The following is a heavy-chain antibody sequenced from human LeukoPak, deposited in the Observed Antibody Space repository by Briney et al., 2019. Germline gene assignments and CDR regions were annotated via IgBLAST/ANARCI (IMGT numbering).Heavy chain of an antibody. D-gene: IGHD5-18*01. CDR3: ATIKSGYPFGYFDL. J-gene: IGHJ4*02. CDR1: GVSITTHY. V-gene: IGHV4-59*11. Sequence: PSETLSLTCTVSGVSITTHYWSWLRQPPGKELEWIAYMTNSETTKNNPSLKSRITLSADTSKNQFSLSLSSVTEADTALYFCATIKSGYPFGYFDLWGQGILVTVSS. CDR2: MTNSETT.